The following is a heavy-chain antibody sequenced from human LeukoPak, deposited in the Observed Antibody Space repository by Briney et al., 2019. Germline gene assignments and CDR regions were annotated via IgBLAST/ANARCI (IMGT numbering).Heavy chain of an antibody. CDR2: VSGSGGRT. CDR3: AKSYASGSFYDY. V-gene: IGHV3-23*01. J-gene: IGHJ4*02. CDR1: GFTFSNYG. Sequence: QSGGSLRLSCAASGFTFSNYGMSWVRQSPGKGLEWVSRVSGSGGRTYYADSVKGRFTISRDNSKNTLSLQMNNLRADDTAVYYCAKSYASGSFYDYWGQGTLVTVSS. D-gene: IGHD3-10*01.